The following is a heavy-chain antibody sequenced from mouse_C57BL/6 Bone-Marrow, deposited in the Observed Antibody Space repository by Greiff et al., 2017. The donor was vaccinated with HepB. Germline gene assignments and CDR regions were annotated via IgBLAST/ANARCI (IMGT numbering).Heavy chain of an antibody. CDR1: GFTFSSYA. D-gene: IGHD1-1*01. CDR3: TRVFITTLVAPYSFDY. J-gene: IGHJ2*01. CDR2: ISSGGDYI. Sequence: EVKLVESGEGLVKPGGSLKLSCAASGFTFSSYAMSWVRQTPEKRLEWVAYISSGGDYIYYADTVKGRFTISRDNARNTLYLQMSSLKSEDTAMYYCTRVFITTLVAPYSFDYGGQGTTLTVSS. V-gene: IGHV5-9-1*02.